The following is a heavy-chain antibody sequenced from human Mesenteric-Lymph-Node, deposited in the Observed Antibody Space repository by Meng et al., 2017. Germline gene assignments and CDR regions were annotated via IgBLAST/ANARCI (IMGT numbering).Heavy chain of an antibody. V-gene: IGHV4-34*01. Sequence: QVQLQQWGAGLLKPSETLSLTCAVYGESFSGYFWSWIRQPPGKGLQWIGEINYSGITNYNPSLESRVSLSLDTTKKRFSLKLTSVTAADTALYYCARGGFSGSNLQYFQHWGQGTLVTVSS. CDR1: GESFSGYF. J-gene: IGHJ1*01. D-gene: IGHD1-26*01. CDR3: ARGGFSGSNLQYFQH. CDR2: INYSGIT.